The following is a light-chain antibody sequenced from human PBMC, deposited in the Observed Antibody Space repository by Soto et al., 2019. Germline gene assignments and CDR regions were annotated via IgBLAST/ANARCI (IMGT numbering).Light chain of an antibody. CDR1: QSVSSSY. V-gene: IGKV3-20*01. CDR2: GAS. CDR3: QQYHNWPPIT. Sequence: EIVLTQSPGTLSLPPGERATLSCRAIQSVSSSYLAWYQQKPGQAPRLLIYGASTRATGIPARFSGSGSGTEFTLTISNLQSEDFAVYFCQQYHNWPPITFGQGTRLEIK. J-gene: IGKJ5*01.